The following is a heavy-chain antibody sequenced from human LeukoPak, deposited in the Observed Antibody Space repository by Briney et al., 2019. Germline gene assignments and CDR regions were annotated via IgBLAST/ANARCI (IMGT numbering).Heavy chain of an antibody. V-gene: IGHV1-46*01. D-gene: IGHD3-22*01. Sequence: RASGKVSCKASGYTFTSYYMHWVRQAPGQGPEWMGIINPSGGSTSYAQKFQGRVTMTTDTSTSTAYMELRSLRSDDTAVYYCARDLPDSYDSSGSSDSWGQGTLVTVSS. CDR1: GYTFTSYY. CDR3: ARDLPDSYDSSGSSDS. CDR2: INPSGGST. J-gene: IGHJ5*01.